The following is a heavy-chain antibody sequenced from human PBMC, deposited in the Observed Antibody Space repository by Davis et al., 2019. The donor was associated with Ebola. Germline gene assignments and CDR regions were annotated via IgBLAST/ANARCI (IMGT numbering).Heavy chain of an antibody. D-gene: IGHD4-17*01. CDR2: IRSKTAGGTA. V-gene: IGHV3-15*07. CDR3: TTSLPYGDYADY. CDR1: GFTFISYW. J-gene: IGHJ4*02. Sequence: GESLKISCAASGFTFISYWMNWVRQAPGKGLEWVGRIRSKTAGGTADYAAPVKGRFTISRDDSKNTAYLQMNSLKTEDTAVYYCTTSLPYGDYADYWGQGTLVTVSS.